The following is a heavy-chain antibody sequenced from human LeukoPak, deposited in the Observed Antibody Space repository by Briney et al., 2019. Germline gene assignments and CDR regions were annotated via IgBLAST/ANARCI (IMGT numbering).Heavy chain of an antibody. J-gene: IGHJ4*02. Sequence: SETLSLTCTVSGGSISSYYWGWIRQPPGKGLEWIGYIYYSGSTNYNPSLKSRVTISVDTSKNQFSLKLSSVTAADTAVYYCARGNRWELDIDYWGQGTLVTVSS. D-gene: IGHD1-26*01. CDR2: IYYSGST. CDR1: GGSISSYY. V-gene: IGHV4-59*01. CDR3: ARGNRWELDIDY.